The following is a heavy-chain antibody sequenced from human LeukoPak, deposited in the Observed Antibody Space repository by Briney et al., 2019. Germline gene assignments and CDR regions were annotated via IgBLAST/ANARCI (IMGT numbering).Heavy chain of an antibody. V-gene: IGHV3-53*01. D-gene: IGHD2-2*01. CDR2: IYSGGST. Sequence: GGSLRLSCAASGFTVSSNSMSWVRQAPGKGLEWVSFIYSGGSTYYADSVKGRFTISRDNSKNTLYLQMNSLRAEDTAIYSCARDLRDRLGYCSSISCPLGYWGPGTLVTVSS. CDR3: ARDLRDRLGYCSSISCPLGY. J-gene: IGHJ4*02. CDR1: GFTVSSNS.